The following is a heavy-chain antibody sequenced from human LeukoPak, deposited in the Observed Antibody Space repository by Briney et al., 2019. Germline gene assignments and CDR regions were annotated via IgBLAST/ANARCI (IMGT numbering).Heavy chain of an antibody. CDR2: IYYSGST. CDR3: ARGQTAMVRGLSAFDI. CDR1: GGSISSGDYY. Sequence: KPSQTLSLTCTVSGGSISSGDYYWGWIRQPPGKGLECIGYIYYSGSTNYNPSLKSRVTISVDTSKNQFSLKLSSVTAADTAVYYCARGQTAMVRGLSAFDIWGQGTMVTVSS. V-gene: IGHV4-30-4*08. J-gene: IGHJ3*02. D-gene: IGHD5-18*01.